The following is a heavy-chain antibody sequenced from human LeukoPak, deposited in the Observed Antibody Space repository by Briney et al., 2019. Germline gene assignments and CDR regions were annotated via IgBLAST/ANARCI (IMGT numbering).Heavy chain of an antibody. J-gene: IGHJ6*02. Sequence: PSETLSLTCAVYGGSFSGYYWSWIRQPPGKGLEWIGEINHSGSTNYNPSLKSRVTISADTSKNQFSLKLSSVTAADTAVYYCARGRYCSSTSCWGAYGMDVWGQGTTVTVSS. CDR3: ARGRYCSSTSCWGAYGMDV. V-gene: IGHV4-34*01. CDR2: INHSGST. D-gene: IGHD2-2*01. CDR1: GGSFSGYY.